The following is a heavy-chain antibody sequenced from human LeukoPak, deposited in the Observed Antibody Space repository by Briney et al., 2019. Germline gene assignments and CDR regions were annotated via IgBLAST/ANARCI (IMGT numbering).Heavy chain of an antibody. CDR2: INPNSGGT. CDR1: GYTFTGYY. Sequence: ASVKVSCKASGYTFTGYYMHWVRQAPGQGLEWMGWINPNSGGTNYAQKFQGRVTMTRDTSISTAYMELSRLRSDDTAVYYCATLGPLGEGEYYYYYYGMDVWGQGTTVTVSS. CDR3: ATLGPLGEGEYYYYYYGMDV. D-gene: IGHD3-10*01. J-gene: IGHJ6*02. V-gene: IGHV1-2*02.